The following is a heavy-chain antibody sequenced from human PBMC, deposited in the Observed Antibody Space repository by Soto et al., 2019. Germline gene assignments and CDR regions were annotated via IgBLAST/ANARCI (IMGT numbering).Heavy chain of an antibody. CDR2: ISVFNGNT. V-gene: IGHV1-18*01. CDR3: GSDRSGGIIDS. CDR1: GYTFTGYG. Sequence: QVQLVQSGAAVKKPGASVKVSCKTSGYTFTGYGINWVRQAPGHGLEWMVWISVFNGNTKYGQNIQDRVTMTTDTTTSTAYMERRSLRSDATAVYLCGSDRSGGIIDSWGQGTMLIVSS. D-gene: IGHD2-15*01. J-gene: IGHJ3*01.